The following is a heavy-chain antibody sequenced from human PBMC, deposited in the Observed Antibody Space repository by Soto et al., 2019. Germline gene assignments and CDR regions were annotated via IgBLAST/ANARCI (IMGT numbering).Heavy chain of an antibody. CDR1: GGSISSGDYY. J-gene: IGHJ4*02. CDR3: ARVITGTTWFDY. Sequence: PSETLSLTCTVSGGSISSGDYYLTWIRQPPGKGLEWIGYIYYSGTTYYNPSLKTRVTISVDTSKNQFSLKLSSVTAADTAVYYCARVITGTTWFDYWGQGTLVTVSS. V-gene: IGHV4-30-4*01. CDR2: IYYSGTT. D-gene: IGHD1-7*01.